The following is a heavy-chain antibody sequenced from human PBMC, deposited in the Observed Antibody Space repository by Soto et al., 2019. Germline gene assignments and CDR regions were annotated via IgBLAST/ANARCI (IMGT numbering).Heavy chain of an antibody. CDR2: ISSSSSYI. CDR1: GFTFSSYS. V-gene: IGHV3-21*01. D-gene: IGHD3-22*01. CDR3: ARDRVYYDRSGYNPLSDY. J-gene: IGHJ4*02. Sequence: GGSLRLSCAASGFTFSSYSMNWVRQAPGKGLEWVSSISSSSSYIYYADSMKGRFTISRDNAKNSLYLQMNSLIAEETAVYYCARDRVYYDRSGYNPLSDYWGQGTLVTFSS.